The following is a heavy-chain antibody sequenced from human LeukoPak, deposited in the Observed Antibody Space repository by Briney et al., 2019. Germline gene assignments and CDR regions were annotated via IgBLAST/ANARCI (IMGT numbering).Heavy chain of an antibody. V-gene: IGHV4-39*01. CDR2: IYYSGST. D-gene: IGHD3-22*01. Sequence: SETLSLTCTVSGGSISSYYWGWIRQPPGKGLEWIGSIYYSGSTYYNPSLKSRVTISVDTSKNQFSLKLSSVTAADTAVYYCARFYYYDSSDAFDIWGQGTMVTVSS. J-gene: IGHJ3*02. CDR3: ARFYYYDSSDAFDI. CDR1: GGSISSYY.